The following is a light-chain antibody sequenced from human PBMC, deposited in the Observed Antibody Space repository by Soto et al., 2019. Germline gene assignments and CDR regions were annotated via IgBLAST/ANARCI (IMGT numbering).Light chain of an antibody. CDR1: QRVSGGF. J-gene: IGKJ1*01. V-gene: IGKV3D-20*01. CDR3: QQYGSSPA. Sequence: DIVLPQSPATLSLAPGERATLYCGASQRVSGGFLAWYQQKSGLAPRLILYDTSFRATGIPDRFSGSGSGTDFTLTISRLDPEDFAVYYCQQYGSSPAFGQGTKVDIK. CDR2: DTS.